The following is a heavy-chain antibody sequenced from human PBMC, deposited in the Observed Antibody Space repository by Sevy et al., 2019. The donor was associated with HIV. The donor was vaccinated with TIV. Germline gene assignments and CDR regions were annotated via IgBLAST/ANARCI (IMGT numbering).Heavy chain of an antibody. CDR3: ARVRAVAGRGAFDI. D-gene: IGHD6-19*01. CDR2: INWNGGST. V-gene: IGHV3-20*04. Sequence: GGSLRLSCAASGFTFDDYGMSWVRQAPGKGLEWVSGINWNGGSTGYADSVKGRFTISRDNAKNSLYLQMNSLRAEDTALDYCARVRAVAGRGAFDIWGQGTMVTVSS. CDR1: GFTFDDYG. J-gene: IGHJ3*02.